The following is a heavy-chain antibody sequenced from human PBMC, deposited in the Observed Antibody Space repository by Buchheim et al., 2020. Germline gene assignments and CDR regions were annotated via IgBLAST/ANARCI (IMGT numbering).Heavy chain of an antibody. Sequence: QLQLQESGPGLVKPSETLSLTCTVSGGSISSSNYYWAWIRQPPGKGLVWIGIIYYSGNTYYNPSLNSRITISVDTSKNQFSLKLSSVTAADTAMYYCARRSCDDWYFDLWGRGTL. V-gene: IGHV4-39*01. CDR3: ARRSCDDWYFDL. J-gene: IGHJ2*01. CDR2: IYYSGNT. D-gene: IGHD2-15*01. CDR1: GGSISSSNYY.